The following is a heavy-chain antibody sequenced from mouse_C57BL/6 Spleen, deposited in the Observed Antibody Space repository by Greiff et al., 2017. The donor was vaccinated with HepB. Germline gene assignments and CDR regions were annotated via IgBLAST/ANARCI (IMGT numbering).Heavy chain of an antibody. CDR2: IDPSDSYT. V-gene: IGHV1-50*01. CDR3: ASSLLSFDY. CDR1: GYTFTSYW. D-gene: IGHD6-1*01. J-gene: IGHJ2*01. Sequence: QVQLQQSGAELVKPGASVKLSCKASGYTFTSYWMQWVKQRPGQGLEWIGEIDPSDSYTNYNQKFKGKARLTVDTSSSTAYMQLSSLTSEDSAVYYCASSLLSFDYWGQGTTLTVSS.